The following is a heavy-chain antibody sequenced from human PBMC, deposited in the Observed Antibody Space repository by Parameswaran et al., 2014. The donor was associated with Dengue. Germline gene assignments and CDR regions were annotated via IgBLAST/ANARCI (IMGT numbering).Heavy chain of an antibody. J-gene: IGHJ5*02. CDR1: GGSISSSSYY. CDR2: FYYTGNT. V-gene: IGHV4-39*01. CDR3: AKNPSRYDYGPHTWFDT. Sequence: AGGSLRLSCTVSGGSISSSSYYWGWIRQPPGKGLEWIGGFYYTGNTYYNPSLKSRVTISGDTSKNQLSLKVSSVTAADTAVYYCAKNPSRYDYGPHTWFDTWGQGTLVTVSS. D-gene: IGHD5-12*01.